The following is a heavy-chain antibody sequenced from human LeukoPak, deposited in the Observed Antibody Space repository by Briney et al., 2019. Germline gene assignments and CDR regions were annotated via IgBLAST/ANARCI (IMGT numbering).Heavy chain of an antibody. V-gene: IGHV1-8*03. D-gene: IGHD3-22*01. Sequence: GASVKVSCKASGGTFKNYAISWVRQATGQGLEWMGWMNPNSGNTAYAQKFQGRVTITRNTSISTAYMELSSLRSEDTAVYYCAREDYYDSGSNDYWGQGTLVTVSS. J-gene: IGHJ4*02. CDR1: GGTFKNYA. CDR2: MNPNSGNT. CDR3: AREDYYDSGSNDY.